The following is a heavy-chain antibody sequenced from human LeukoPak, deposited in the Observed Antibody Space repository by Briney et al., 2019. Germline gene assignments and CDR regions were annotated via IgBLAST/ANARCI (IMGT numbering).Heavy chain of an antibody. CDR1: GDSISAYY. J-gene: IGHJ4*02. D-gene: IGHD1-26*01. CDR3: ARSPRGVGVTALDY. Sequence: SETLCLTCTVSGDSISAYYWSWIRQPPGKGLEWIGYIYYNGNSIYNPSLKSRVSISTDTSKNQVFLQLRSLTAADTAMYYCARSPRGVGVTALDYWGQGTLVTASS. V-gene: IGHV4-59*01. CDR2: IYYNGNS.